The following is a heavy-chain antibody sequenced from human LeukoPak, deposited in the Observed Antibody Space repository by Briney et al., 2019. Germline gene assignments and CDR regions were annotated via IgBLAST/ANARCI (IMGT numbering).Heavy chain of an antibody. J-gene: IGHJ6*02. CDR3: ARDGPAYTSRWYDYYYGLDV. CDR2: IYHSGST. D-gene: IGHD2-2*01. CDR1: GDSIGSYF. Sequence: PSETLSLTCTVSGDSIGSYFWSWIRQSPGKGLEWIGHIYHSGSTNYNPSLKSRVTISIDTSKNQFSLKLTSVTSAVTAVYYCARDGPAYTSRWYDYYYGLDVWGQGTTVTISS. V-gene: IGHV4-59*01.